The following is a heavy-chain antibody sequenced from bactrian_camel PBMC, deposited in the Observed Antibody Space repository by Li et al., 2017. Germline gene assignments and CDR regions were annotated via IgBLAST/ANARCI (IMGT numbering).Heavy chain of an antibody. CDR1: GFTFSSYA. Sequence: VQLVESGGGLVQPGGSLRLSCAASGFTFSSYAMSWVRQAPGKGLEWVSAINSGGGSTYYADSVKGRFTISRDNAKNALYLQMNSLRTEDTAVYYCAREKDNSDALDYWGKGTQVTVS. J-gene: IGHJ7*01. V-gene: IGHV3S31*01. D-gene: IGHD4*01. CDR2: INSGGGST.